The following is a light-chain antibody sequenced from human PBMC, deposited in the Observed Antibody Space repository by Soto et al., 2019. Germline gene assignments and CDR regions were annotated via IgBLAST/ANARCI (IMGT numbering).Light chain of an antibody. Sequence: QSVLTQPRSVSGSPGQSVTISCTGTSSDVGGYNYVSWYQQHPGKAPKLMIYEVSKRPSGVPDRFSGSKSGNTASLTISGLQAEDEADYYCCSYAGSYTFEVFGTGTKVTVL. J-gene: IGLJ1*01. CDR2: EVS. CDR3: CSYAGSYTFEV. V-gene: IGLV2-11*01. CDR1: SSDVGGYNY.